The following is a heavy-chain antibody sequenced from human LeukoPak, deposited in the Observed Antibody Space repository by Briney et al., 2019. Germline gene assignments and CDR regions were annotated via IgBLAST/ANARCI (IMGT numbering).Heavy chain of an antibody. V-gene: IGHV3-23*01. CDR2: ISGSGGST. CDR3: AKGRHSSSLGSLGDY. Sequence: PGGSLRLSCAASGFTFSSYAMSWVRQAPGKGLEWVSAISGSGGSTYYADSVKGRFTISRDNSKNTLYLQMNSLRAEDTAVYYCAKGRHSSSLGSLGDYWGQGTLVTVSS. J-gene: IGHJ4*02. CDR1: GFTFSSYA. D-gene: IGHD6-13*01.